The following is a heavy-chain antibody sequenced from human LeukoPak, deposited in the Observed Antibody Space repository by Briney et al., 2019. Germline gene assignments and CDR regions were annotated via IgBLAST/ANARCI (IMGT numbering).Heavy chain of an antibody. Sequence: GASVKVSCKASGYTFTDYYMHWVRQAPGQGLEWMGWINPNSGGTNYAQKFQGRVAMTRDTSISTAYMELSRLRSDDTAVYYCAKETRITMIVVVTGFDYWGQGTLVTVSS. J-gene: IGHJ4*02. CDR3: AKETRITMIVVVTGFDY. V-gene: IGHV1-2*02. CDR2: INPNSGGT. CDR1: GYTFTDYY. D-gene: IGHD3-22*01.